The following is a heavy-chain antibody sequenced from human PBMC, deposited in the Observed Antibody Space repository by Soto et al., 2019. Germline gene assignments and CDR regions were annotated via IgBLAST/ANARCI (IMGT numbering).Heavy chain of an antibody. CDR3: ASNSYEYNFYXY. J-gene: IGHJ4*02. CDR1: GGSISSGDYY. Sequence: NPSETLSLTCTVSGGSISSGDYYWSWIRQPPGKGLEWIGYIYYSGSTYYNPSLKSRVTISVDTSKNQFSLKLSSVTAADTAVYYCASNSYEYNFYXYWGQGTLVTVSS. CDR2: IYYSGST. V-gene: IGHV4-30-4*01. D-gene: IGHD5-18*01.